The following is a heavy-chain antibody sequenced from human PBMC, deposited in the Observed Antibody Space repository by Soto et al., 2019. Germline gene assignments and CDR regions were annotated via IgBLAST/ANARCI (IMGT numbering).Heavy chain of an antibody. J-gene: IGHJ4*02. V-gene: IGHV2-5*02. CDR2: IYWDDDK. Sequence: QITLKESGPTLVKPTETLTLTCSFSGFSLTSRPLGVGWIRQPPGKALECLALIYWDDDKRYSPSLRSRLAITKDTQKNQVVLRMTNVAPTDTATYYCAHRRGGVDWNDGDFDCWGQGTLVTVSS. CDR1: GFSLTSRPLG. CDR3: AHRRGGVDWNDGDFDC. D-gene: IGHD1-1*01.